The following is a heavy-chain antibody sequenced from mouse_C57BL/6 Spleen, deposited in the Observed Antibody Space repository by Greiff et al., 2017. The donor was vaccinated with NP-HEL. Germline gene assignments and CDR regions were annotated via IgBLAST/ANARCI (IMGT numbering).Heavy chain of an antibody. Sequence: QVQLQQSGPELVKPGASVKISCKASGYAFSSSWMNWVKQRPGKGLEWIGRIYPGDGDTNYNGKFKGKATLTADKSSSTASMQLSSLTSEDSAVYFCAIITTVVATGNFDYWGQGTTLTVSS. CDR2: IYPGDGDT. J-gene: IGHJ2*01. CDR3: AIITTVVATGNFDY. CDR1: GYAFSSSW. V-gene: IGHV1-82*01. D-gene: IGHD1-1*01.